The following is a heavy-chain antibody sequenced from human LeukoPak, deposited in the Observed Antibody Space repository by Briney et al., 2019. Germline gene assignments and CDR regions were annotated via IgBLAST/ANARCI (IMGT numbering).Heavy chain of an antibody. CDR2: IYTSGST. Sequence: SETLSLTCTVSGGSISSYYWSWIRQPAGKGLKWIGRIYTSGSTNYNPSLKSRVTMSVDTSKNQFSLKLSSVTAADTAVYYCARGSTAVAFDYWGQGTRVTVSS. CDR1: GGSISSYY. J-gene: IGHJ4*02. V-gene: IGHV4-4*07. CDR3: ARGSTAVAFDY. D-gene: IGHD6-19*01.